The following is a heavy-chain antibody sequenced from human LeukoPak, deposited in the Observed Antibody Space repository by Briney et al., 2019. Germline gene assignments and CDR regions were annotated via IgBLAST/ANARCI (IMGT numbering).Heavy chain of an antibody. CDR1: GYTFTTYG. J-gene: IGHJ3*02. CDR3: ARDSRYSGSFQPGTFDI. V-gene: IGHV1-18*01. CDR2: ISAYNGNT. Sequence: ASVKVSCKTSGYTFTTYGISWVRLAPGQGLEWMGWISAYNGNTNYAQKLQGRVTMTTDTSTSTAYMELRSLRSDDTAVYYCARDSRYSGSFQPGTFDIWGQGTMVTVSS. D-gene: IGHD1-26*01.